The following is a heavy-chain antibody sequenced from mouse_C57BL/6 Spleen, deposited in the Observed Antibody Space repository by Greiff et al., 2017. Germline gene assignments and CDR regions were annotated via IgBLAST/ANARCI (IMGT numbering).Heavy chain of an antibody. CDR3: ARRTGTFSYWYFDV. Sequence: QVQLQQPGTELVKPGASVKLSCKASGYTFTSYWMHWVKQRPGQGLEWIGNINPSNGGTNYNEKFKSKATLTVDKSSSTAYMQLSSLTSEGSAVYDGARRTGTFSYWYFDVWGTGTTVTVSS. D-gene: IGHD4-1*01. V-gene: IGHV1-53*01. J-gene: IGHJ1*03. CDR1: GYTFTSYW. CDR2: INPSNGGT.